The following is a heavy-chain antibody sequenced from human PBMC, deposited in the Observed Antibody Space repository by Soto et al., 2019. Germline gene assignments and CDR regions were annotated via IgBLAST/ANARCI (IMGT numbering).Heavy chain of an antibody. Sequence: SETLSLTCTVSGGSISSSSYYWGWIRQPPGKGLEWIGSIYYSGSTYYNPSLKSRVTISVDTSKNQFSLKLSSVTAADTAVYYCARQPLTFSILYMDVWGKGTTVTVSS. CDR3: ARQPLTFSILYMDV. J-gene: IGHJ6*03. V-gene: IGHV4-39*01. CDR1: GGSISSSSYY. CDR2: IYYSGST. D-gene: IGHD3-3*01.